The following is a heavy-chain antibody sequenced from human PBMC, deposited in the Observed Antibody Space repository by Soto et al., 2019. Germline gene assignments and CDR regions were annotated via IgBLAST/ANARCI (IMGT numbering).Heavy chain of an antibody. CDR3: ARSETSYGSYNWFDP. V-gene: IGHV1-18*01. J-gene: IGHJ5*02. Sequence: ASVKVSCKASGYTFTSYGISWVRQAPGQGLEWMGWISAYNGNTNYAQKLQGRVTMTTDTSTSTAYMELRSLRSDDTAVYYCARSETSYGSYNWFDPWGQGTLVTVSS. CDR1: GYTFTSYG. CDR2: ISAYNGNT. D-gene: IGHD3-16*01.